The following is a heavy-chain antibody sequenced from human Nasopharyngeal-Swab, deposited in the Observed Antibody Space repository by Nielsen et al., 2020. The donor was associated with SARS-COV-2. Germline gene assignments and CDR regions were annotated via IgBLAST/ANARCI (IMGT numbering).Heavy chain of an antibody. D-gene: IGHD6-19*01. V-gene: IGHV1-69*13. CDR2: IIPIFGTA. CDR1: GGTLSSYA. J-gene: IGHJ6*02. CDR3: ARDAELAVAGVYYYYGMDV. Sequence: SVQVSCKASGGTLSSYAISWVRQPPAQGLEWMGGIIPIFGTANYAQKFQGRVTITADESTSTAYMELSSLRSEDTAVYYCARDAELAVAGVYYYYGMDVWGRGTTVTVSS.